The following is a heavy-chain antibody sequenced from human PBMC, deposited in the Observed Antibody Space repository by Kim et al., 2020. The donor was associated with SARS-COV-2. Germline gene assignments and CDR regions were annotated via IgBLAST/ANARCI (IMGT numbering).Heavy chain of an antibody. Sequence: GGSLRLSCAASGFSFSNYWMQWVRQAPGKGLMWVSRINSDGTSTSYADSVKGRFTISRDNAKKTVYLQMNSLRAEDTAVYYCLSRAVTNTEVSFDLWGQGTLVTVSS. V-gene: IGHV3-74*01. D-gene: IGHD3-9*01. CDR1: GFSFSNYW. CDR2: INSDGTST. CDR3: LSRAVTNTEVSFDL. J-gene: IGHJ4*02.